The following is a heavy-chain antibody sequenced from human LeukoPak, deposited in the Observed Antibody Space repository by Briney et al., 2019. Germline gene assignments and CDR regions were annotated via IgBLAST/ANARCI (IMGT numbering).Heavy chain of an antibody. Sequence: GRSLRLSCAASGFTFSSYAMHWVRQAPGKGLEWVAVISYDGSNKYYADSVKGRFTISRDNAKNTLYLQMDSLRAEDTAVYYCIRDLNWNYGDYWGQGSLVTVSS. J-gene: IGHJ4*02. CDR3: IRDLNWNYGDY. D-gene: IGHD1-7*01. CDR1: GFTFSSYA. CDR2: ISYDGSNK. V-gene: IGHV3-30-3*01.